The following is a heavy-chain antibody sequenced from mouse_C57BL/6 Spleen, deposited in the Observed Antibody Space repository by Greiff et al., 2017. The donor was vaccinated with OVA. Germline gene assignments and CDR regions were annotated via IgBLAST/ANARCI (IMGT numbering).Heavy chain of an antibody. D-gene: IGHD1-1*02. CDR2: INYDGSST. J-gene: IGHJ1*03. CDR3: ARWLGSLYWYFDV. V-gene: IGHV5-16*01. CDR1: GFTFSDYY. Sequence: EVKLVESEGGLVQPGSSMKLSCTASGFTFSDYYMAWVRQVPEKGLEWVANINYDGSSTYYLDSLKSRFIISRDNAKNILYLQMSSLKSEDTATYYCARWLGSLYWYFDVWGTGTTVTVSS.